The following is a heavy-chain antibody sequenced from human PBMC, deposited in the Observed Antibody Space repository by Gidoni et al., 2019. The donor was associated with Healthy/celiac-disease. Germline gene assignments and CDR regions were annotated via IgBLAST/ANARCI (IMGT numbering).Heavy chain of an antibody. CDR1: GLSLSNARMG. Sequence: QVTWKESGPVLVKPTETLTLTCTVPGLSLSNARMGVSWIRQPPGKALEWLAHIFSNDEKSYSTSLKSRLTISKDTSNSQVVLTMTNLDPVDTATYYCARISGFDFYFDYWGQGTLVTVSS. V-gene: IGHV2-26*01. CDR3: ARISGFDFYFDY. D-gene: IGHD6-25*01. J-gene: IGHJ4*02. CDR2: IFSNDEK.